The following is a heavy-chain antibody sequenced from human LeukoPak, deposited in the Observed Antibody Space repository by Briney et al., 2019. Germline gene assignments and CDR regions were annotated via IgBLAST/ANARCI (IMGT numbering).Heavy chain of an antibody. CDR2: ISYDGQNK. CDR3: AKDWGVGYYYDSSGPDY. CDR1: GFTFMSYG. J-gene: IGHJ4*02. V-gene: IGHV3-30*18. Sequence: AGGSLRLSCAASGFTFMSYGMHWVRQAPGKGLEWVAAISYDGQNKYYGDSVKGRFTISRDNSKNTLYLQMNSLRAEDTAVYYCAKDWGVGYYYDSSGPDYWGQGTLVTVSS. D-gene: IGHD3-22*01.